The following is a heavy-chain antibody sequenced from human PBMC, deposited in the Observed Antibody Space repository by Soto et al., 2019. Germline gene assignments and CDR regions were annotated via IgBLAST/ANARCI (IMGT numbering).Heavy chain of an antibody. J-gene: IGHJ6*02. D-gene: IGHD6-19*01. V-gene: IGHV3-48*03. Sequence: LRLSCAASGFAFSSYEMNWVRQAPGKGLEWASYISSSGSTIYYADSVKGRFTISRDNAKNTLYLQMNSLRAEDTAVYYCARGWKWLAYGMDVWGQGTTVTVSS. CDR1: GFAFSSYE. CDR3: ARGWKWLAYGMDV. CDR2: ISSSGSTI.